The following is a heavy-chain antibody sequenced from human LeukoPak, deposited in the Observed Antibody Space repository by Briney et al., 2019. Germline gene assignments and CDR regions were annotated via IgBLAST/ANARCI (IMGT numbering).Heavy chain of an antibody. CDR3: ARDVLGYCSGGSCYSGWFDP. Sequence: SETLSLTCTVSGGSISSYYWSWIRQPAGKGLESIGHISTSGSTNYNPSLKSRVTMSVDTSKNQFSLKLSSVTAADTAVYYCARDVLGYCSGGSCYSGWFDPWGQGTLVTVSS. V-gene: IGHV4-4*07. J-gene: IGHJ5*02. CDR1: GGSISSYY. CDR2: ISTSGST. D-gene: IGHD2-15*01.